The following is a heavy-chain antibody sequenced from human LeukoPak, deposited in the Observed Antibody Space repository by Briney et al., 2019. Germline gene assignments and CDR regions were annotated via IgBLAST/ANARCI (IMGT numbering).Heavy chain of an antibody. CDR3: ASARYYYDSTPLH. CDR2: IYYSGST. V-gene: IGHV4-39*07. Sequence: PSETLSLTCTVSGGSISSSSYYWGWIRQPPGKGLEWIGSIYYSGSTYYNPSLKSRVTISVDTSKNQFSLKLSSVTAADTAVYYCASARYYYDSTPLHWGQGTLVTVSS. J-gene: IGHJ1*01. CDR1: GGSISSSSYY. D-gene: IGHD3-22*01.